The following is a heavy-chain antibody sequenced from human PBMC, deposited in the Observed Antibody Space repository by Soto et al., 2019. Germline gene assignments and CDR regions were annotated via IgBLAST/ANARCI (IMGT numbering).Heavy chain of an antibody. D-gene: IGHD3-22*01. V-gene: IGHV1-69*12. CDR1: GGTFSSYA. Sequence: QVQLVQSGAEVKKPGSSVKVSCKASGGTFSSYAISWVRQAPGQGLEWMGEIIPIFGTAHYAQKFQGRDTTTADECTSTAYMELRRLRSEDTAVYYCARDRGPSSGYYPYWFDPWGQGTLVTVSS. CDR2: IIPIFGTA. J-gene: IGHJ5*02. CDR3: ARDRGPSSGYYPYWFDP.